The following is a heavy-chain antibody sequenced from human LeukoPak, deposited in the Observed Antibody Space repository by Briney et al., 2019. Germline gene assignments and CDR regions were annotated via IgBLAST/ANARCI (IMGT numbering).Heavy chain of an antibody. Sequence: GGSLRLSCAAAGFTFSSYAMHWVRQAPGKGLEWVAVISYDGSNKYYADSVKGRFTISRDNSKNTLYLQMNSLRAEDTAVYYCARDLGTNYFDYWGQGTLVTVSS. CDR1: GFTFSSYA. CDR3: ARDLGTNYFDY. J-gene: IGHJ4*02. CDR2: ISYDGSNK. V-gene: IGHV3-30-3*01. D-gene: IGHD5-12*01.